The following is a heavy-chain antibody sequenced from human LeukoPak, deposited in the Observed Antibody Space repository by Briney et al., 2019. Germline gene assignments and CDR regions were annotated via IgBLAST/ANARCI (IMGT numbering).Heavy chain of an antibody. V-gene: IGHV3-33*01. CDR2: IWYDGSNK. D-gene: IGHD3-9*01. CDR1: GFTFSSYG. Sequence: GGSLTLSCAASGFTFSSYGMHWVRQAPGKGLEWVAVIWYDGSNKYYVDSVKGRFTISRDNSKNTLYLQMNSLRAEDTAVYYCARPAGDKLRYFDWLLYWGQGTLVTVSS. CDR3: ARPAGDKLRYFDWLLY. J-gene: IGHJ4*02.